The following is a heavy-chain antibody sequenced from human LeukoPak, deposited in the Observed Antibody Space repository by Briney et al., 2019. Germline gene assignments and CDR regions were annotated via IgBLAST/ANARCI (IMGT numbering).Heavy chain of an antibody. CDR1: GFSFSGSA. D-gene: IGHD4-17*01. V-gene: IGHV3-73*01. CDR3: TILVDNGDYFGFDY. Sequence: PGGSLRLSCAVSGFSFSGSAIHWVRQASGKGLEWVGRIKSRTNGYATAYSPSLKGRFTVSRDDSKNTAYLQMNSLRTEDTAAYYCTILVDNGDYFGFDYWGQGTLVTVSS. J-gene: IGHJ4*02. CDR2: IKSRTNGYAT.